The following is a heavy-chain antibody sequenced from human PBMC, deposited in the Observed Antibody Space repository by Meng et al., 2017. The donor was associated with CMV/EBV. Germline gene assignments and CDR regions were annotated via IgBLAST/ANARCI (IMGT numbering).Heavy chain of an antibody. J-gene: IGHJ2*01. CDR3: ARFARSTSHYWYFDL. D-gene: IGHD2-2*01. V-gene: IGHV3-33*01. CDR2: IWYDGSNK. Sequence: GESLKISCAASGFTFSSYGMHWVRQAPGKGLEWVAVIWYDGSNKYYADSVKGRFTISRDNSKNTLYLQMNSLRAEDTAVYYCARFARSTSHYWYFDLWGRGTLVTVSS. CDR1: GFTFSSYG.